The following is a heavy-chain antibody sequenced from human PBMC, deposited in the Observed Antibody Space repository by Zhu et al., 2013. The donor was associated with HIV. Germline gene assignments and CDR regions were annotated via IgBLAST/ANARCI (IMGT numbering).Heavy chain of an antibody. CDR2: INPKNGDT. Sequence: QVHLEQSGTXVKKPGTSVRVSCRASSSIINHMYVNWVRLVPREGLEWMGYINPKNGDTKLAQTFRGRIFVTRDTSINTVYMELRSLTSDDTAVYYCARDPSTRYYTDIWGKGTTVIVSS. J-gene: IGHJ6*03. V-gene: IGHV1-2*02. D-gene: IGHD4-17*01. CDR3: ARDPSTRYYTDI. CDR1: SSIINHMY.